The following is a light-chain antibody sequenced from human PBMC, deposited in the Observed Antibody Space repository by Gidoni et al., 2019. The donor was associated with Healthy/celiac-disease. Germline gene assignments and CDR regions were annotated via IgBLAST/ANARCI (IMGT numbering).Light chain of an antibody. Sequence: DIQMTQPPSTLSASVGDRVTITCRASQSISSWLAWYQQKPGKAPKLLIYKASSLESGVPSRFSGSGSGTEFTLTISSLQPDDFATYYCQQYNSYWYTFXXXTKLEIK. V-gene: IGKV1-5*03. CDR2: KAS. CDR1: QSISSW. J-gene: IGKJ2*01. CDR3: QQYNSYWYT.